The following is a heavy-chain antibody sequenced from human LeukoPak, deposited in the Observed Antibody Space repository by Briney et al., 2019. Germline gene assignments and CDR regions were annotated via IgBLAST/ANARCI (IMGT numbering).Heavy chain of an antibody. Sequence: GASVKVSCKASGYTFTSYYMHWVRQAPGQGLEWMGRIIPILGIANYAQKFQGRVTITADKSTSTAYMELSSLRSEDTAVYYCARDQSGYYPVVFDYWGQGTLVTVSS. J-gene: IGHJ4*02. V-gene: IGHV1-69*04. D-gene: IGHD3-22*01. CDR2: IIPILGIA. CDR3: ARDQSGYYPVVFDY. CDR1: GYTFTSYY.